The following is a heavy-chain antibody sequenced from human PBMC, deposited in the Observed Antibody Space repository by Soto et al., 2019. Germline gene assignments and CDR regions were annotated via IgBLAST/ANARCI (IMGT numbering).Heavy chain of an antibody. J-gene: IGHJ4*02. Sequence: ASVKVSCKASGYTFTRYTVHWVRQAPGQGLEWMAMINPSGGSTYYVKTFEGRVTLTSDTSTSTVFMELSSLRSEDTAVYYCARMKGGGSEYFFDYWGQGTLVTDSS. CDR3: ARMKGGGSEYFFDY. CDR2: INPSGGST. CDR1: GYTFTRYT. V-gene: IGHV1-46*01. D-gene: IGHD2-15*01.